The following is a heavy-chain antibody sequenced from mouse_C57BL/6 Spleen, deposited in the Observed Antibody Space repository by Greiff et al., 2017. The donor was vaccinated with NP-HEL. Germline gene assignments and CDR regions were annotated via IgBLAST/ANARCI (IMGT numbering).Heavy chain of an antibody. CDR1: GYTFTSYW. D-gene: IGHD1-1*01. J-gene: IGHJ4*01. V-gene: IGHV1-53*01. CDR2: INPSNGGT. CDR3: ARGGGGSSYGYYAMDY. Sequence: QVQLQQPGTELVKPGASVKLSCKASGYTFTSYWMHWVKQRPGQGLEWIGNINPSNGGTNYNEKFKSKATLTVDKSSSTAYMQLRSLTSEDSAVYYCARGGGGSSYGYYAMDYWGQGTSVTVSS.